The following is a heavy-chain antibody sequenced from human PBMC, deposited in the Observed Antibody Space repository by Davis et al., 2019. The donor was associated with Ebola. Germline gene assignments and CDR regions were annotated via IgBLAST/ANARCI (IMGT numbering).Heavy chain of an antibody. J-gene: IGHJ6*02. CDR1: GGTFSSYA. CDR2: IIPIFGTA. Sequence: SVKVSCKASGGTFSSYAISWVRQAPGQGLEWMGGIIPIFGTANYAQKFQGRVTITADESTSTAYMELSSLRSEDTAVYYCATREGMVQGVIPYYYYGMDVWGQGTTVTVSS. CDR3: ATREGMVQGVIPYYYYGMDV. D-gene: IGHD3-10*01. V-gene: IGHV1-69*13.